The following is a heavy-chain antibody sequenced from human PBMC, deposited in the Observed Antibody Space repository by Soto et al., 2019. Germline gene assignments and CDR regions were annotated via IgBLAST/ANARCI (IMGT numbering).Heavy chain of an antibody. J-gene: IGHJ4*02. D-gene: IGHD3-3*01. CDR2: ISASGSNT. CDR3: ADGGEWSFNFKY. Sequence: EVQLLESGGGLVQSGGSLRLSCAASGFTFSSYAMSWVRQAPGKGLEWVSGISASGSNTYYADSVKGRFTISRDNSKNTLYLQINNLRVKDKAVYYCADGGEWSFNFKYWGQGTLVTVFS. CDR1: GFTFSSYA. V-gene: IGHV3-23*01.